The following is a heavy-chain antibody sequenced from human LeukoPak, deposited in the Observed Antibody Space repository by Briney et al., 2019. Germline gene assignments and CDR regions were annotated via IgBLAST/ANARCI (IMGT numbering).Heavy chain of an antibody. Sequence: SETLSLTCTVSGGSISSYYWSWIRQPPGKGLEWIGYIYYGGSTNYNPSLKSRVTISVDTSKNQFSLKLSSVTAADTAVYYCAYGSGWYGYWGQGTLVTVSS. CDR2: IYYGGST. V-gene: IGHV4-59*01. J-gene: IGHJ4*02. CDR3: AYGSGWYGY. D-gene: IGHD6-19*01. CDR1: GGSISSYY.